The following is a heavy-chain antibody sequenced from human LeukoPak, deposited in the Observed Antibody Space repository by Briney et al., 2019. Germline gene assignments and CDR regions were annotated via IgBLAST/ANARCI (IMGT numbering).Heavy chain of an antibody. D-gene: IGHD2-2*02. V-gene: IGHV4-61*02. J-gene: IGHJ6*03. Sequence: SQTLSLTCTVSGGSISSGSYYWSWIRQPAGKGLEWIGRIYTSGSTNYNPSLKSRVTISVDTSKNQFSPKLSSVTAADTAVYYCAREIGHSIVVVPAAILTGHYYYYYYMDVWGKGTTVTVSS. CDR2: IYTSGST. CDR3: AREIGHSIVVVPAAILTGHYYYYYYMDV. CDR1: GGSISSGSYY.